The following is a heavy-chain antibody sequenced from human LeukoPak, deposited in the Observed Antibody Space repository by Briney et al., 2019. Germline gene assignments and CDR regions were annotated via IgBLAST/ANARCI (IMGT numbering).Heavy chain of an antibody. D-gene: IGHD1-26*01. CDR1: GYSISSGYY. Sequence: PSETLSLTCAVSGYSISSGYYWGWIRQPPGKGLEWIGSIYHSGSTYYNPSLKSRVTISVDTSKNQFSLKLSSVTAADTAVSPSPLDYYYYYGMDVWGKGTTVTVSS. CDR2: IYHSGST. CDR3: PLDYYYYYGMDV. J-gene: IGHJ6*04. V-gene: IGHV4-38-2*01.